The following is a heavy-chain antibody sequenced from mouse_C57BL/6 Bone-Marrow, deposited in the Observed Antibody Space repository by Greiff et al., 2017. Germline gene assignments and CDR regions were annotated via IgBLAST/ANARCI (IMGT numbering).Heavy chain of an antibody. D-gene: IGHD2-2*01. CDR3: ARGGYDAWFAY. J-gene: IGHJ3*01. CDR2: LYPGDGDT. CDR1: GYAFSSSW. Sequence: VQLQQSGPELVKPGASVKISCKASGYAFSSSWMNWVKQRPGKGLAWIGRLYPGDGDTNYNGKFKGKATLTADKSSSTAYMQLSSLTSEDSAVYFCARGGYDAWFAYWGQGTLVTVSA. V-gene: IGHV1-82*01.